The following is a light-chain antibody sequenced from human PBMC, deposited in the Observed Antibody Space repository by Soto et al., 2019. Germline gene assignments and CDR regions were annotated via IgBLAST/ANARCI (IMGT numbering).Light chain of an antibody. Sequence: QSVLTQPRSVSGSPGQSVTISCTGTSSDVGGYNYVSWYQQHPGKAPKLMIYDVSKRPSGVPDRFSGSKSGNTASLTISGLQPEDEADYYCCSYAGRYTWVFGGGTKLTVL. CDR3: CSYAGRYTWV. CDR1: SSDVGGYNY. J-gene: IGLJ3*02. CDR2: DVS. V-gene: IGLV2-11*01.